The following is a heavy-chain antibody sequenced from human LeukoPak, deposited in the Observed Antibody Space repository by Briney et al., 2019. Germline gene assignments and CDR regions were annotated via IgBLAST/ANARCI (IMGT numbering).Heavy chain of an antibody. D-gene: IGHD2-15*01. CDR2: IRYDGSYK. V-gene: IGHV3-30*02. Sequence: GGSLRLSCAASGFNFRNYCIPWVRPAPGKGLEWGSFIRYDGSYKYYADSVKGRFTISKDNSKNTLYLQMNSLRAEDTAVYYCAKGVAATARDLFFQHWGQGTLVTVSS. CDR3: AKGVAATARDLFFQH. CDR1: GFNFRNYC. J-gene: IGHJ1*01.